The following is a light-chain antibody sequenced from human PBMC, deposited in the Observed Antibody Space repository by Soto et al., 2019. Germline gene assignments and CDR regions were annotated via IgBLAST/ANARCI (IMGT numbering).Light chain of an antibody. CDR2: DVS. CDR3: NSYTSSTTVV. Sequence: QSALTQPPSVSGSPGQTVTITCTGTSNDVGGYNYVSWYQQYPGKAPKLLIYDVSNRPSGVSNRFSGSKSGNTASLTISGLQAEDEADYYCNSYTSSTTVVFGGGTQLTVL. J-gene: IGLJ2*01. CDR1: SNDVGGYNY. V-gene: IGLV2-14*01.